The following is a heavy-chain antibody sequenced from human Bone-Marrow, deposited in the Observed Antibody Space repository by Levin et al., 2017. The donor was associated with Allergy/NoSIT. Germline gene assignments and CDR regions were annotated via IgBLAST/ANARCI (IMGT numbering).Heavy chain of an antibody. J-gene: IGHJ4*02. Sequence: GGSLRLSCAASGFIFNNYAMSWVRQAPGRGLEWVSAISGTGGSTYYADSVKGRFTISRDNSKNTLYLQMNSLRAEDTAVYYCAKGYSSNYYGIFDYWGQGTLVTVSS. D-gene: IGHD6-13*01. CDR2: ISGTGGST. V-gene: IGHV3-23*01. CDR3: AKGYSSNYYGIFDY. CDR1: GFIFNNYA.